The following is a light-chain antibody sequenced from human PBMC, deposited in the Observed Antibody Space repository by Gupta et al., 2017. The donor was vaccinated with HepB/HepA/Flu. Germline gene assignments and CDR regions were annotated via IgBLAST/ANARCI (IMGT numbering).Light chain of an antibody. J-gene: IGLJ2*01. Sequence: QSVLTQPPSASGTPGQRVTISCSGSSSNIGSNYVHWYQQLPGTAPKLLIYSDNQRRSGVPDRFSGSNSGASASLATSGLRSEEEAYYYCAAWDDSVSGRGLFGGGTKLTVL. CDR3: AAWDDSVSGRGL. V-gene: IGLV1-47*02. CDR2: SDN. CDR1: SSNIGSNY.